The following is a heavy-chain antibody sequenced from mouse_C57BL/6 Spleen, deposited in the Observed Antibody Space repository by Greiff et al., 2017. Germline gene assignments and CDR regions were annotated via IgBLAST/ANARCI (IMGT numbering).Heavy chain of an antibody. V-gene: IGHV6-6*01. CDR3: TLYYYGSSY. J-gene: IGHJ2*01. Sequence: EVQVEESGGGLVQPGGSMKLSCAASGFTFSDAWMDWVRQSPEKGLEWVAEISNKANNHATYYAESVKGRVTISRADSKSSVDLQRISLRAEDTGIYYCTLYYYGSSYWGQGTTLTVSS. CDR2: ISNKANNHAT. D-gene: IGHD1-1*01. CDR1: GFTFSDAW.